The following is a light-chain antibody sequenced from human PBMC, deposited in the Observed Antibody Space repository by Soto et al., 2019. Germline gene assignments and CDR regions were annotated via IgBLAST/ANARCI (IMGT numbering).Light chain of an antibody. V-gene: IGKV1-5*03. Sequence: LHMTPSPSTLPRLLGDRVPITCRASQTISSWLAWYQQKPGKAPKLLIYKASTLKSGVPSRFSGSGSGTEFTLTISSLQPDDFATYYCQHCNSYSEAFGQGTKVDIK. CDR2: KAS. CDR1: QTISSW. J-gene: IGKJ1*01. CDR3: QHCNSYSEA.